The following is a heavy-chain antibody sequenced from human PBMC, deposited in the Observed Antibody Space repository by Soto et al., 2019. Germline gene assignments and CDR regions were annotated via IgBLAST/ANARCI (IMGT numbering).Heavy chain of an antibody. D-gene: IGHD6-19*01. Sequence: PGGSLRLSCAASGFTFRNYGMNWVRQAPGKGLEWVSYIGIGSSTKYYADSVKGRFTISRDNAKNSLYLQMNSLRAEDTAVYYCARGRLTTGEYSSGWYKRRENNWFDPWGQGTLVTVSS. CDR3: ARGRLTTGEYSSGWYKRRENNWFDP. J-gene: IGHJ5*02. CDR2: IGIGSSTK. V-gene: IGHV3-48*01. CDR1: GFTFRNYG.